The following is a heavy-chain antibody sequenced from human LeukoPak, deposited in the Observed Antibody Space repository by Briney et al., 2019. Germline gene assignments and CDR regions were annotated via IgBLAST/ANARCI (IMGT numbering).Heavy chain of an antibody. CDR3: AKPAGIAVAGRERASYY. V-gene: IGHV3-23*01. J-gene: IGHJ4*02. D-gene: IGHD6-19*01. Sequence: GGSLRLSCAASGFTFSSYAMSWVRQAPGKGLEWVSGISGSGGRIYYADSVKGRFTISRDNSKNTLYLQMNSLRAEDTAVYYCAKPAGIAVAGRERASYYWGQGTLVTVSP. CDR2: ISGSGGRI. CDR1: GFTFSSYA.